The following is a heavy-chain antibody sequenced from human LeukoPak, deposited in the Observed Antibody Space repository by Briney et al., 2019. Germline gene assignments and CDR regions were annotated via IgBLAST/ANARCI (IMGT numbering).Heavy chain of an antibody. D-gene: IGHD6-19*01. CDR2: ISYDGSNK. J-gene: IGHJ4*02. Sequence: PGRSLRLSCAASGFTFSSYGMHWVRQAPGKGLEWVAVISYDGSNKYYADSVKGRLTISRDNSKNTLYLQMNSLRAEGTAVYYCAKLAVAGTRRPNFDYWGQGTLVTVSS. CDR3: AKLAVAGTRRPNFDY. CDR1: GFTFSSYG. V-gene: IGHV3-30*18.